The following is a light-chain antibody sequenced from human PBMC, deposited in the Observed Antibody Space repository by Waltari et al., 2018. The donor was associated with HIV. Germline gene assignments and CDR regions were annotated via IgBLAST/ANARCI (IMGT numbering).Light chain of an antibody. CDR1: NIGRQC. Sequence: SYVLTQPPSVSLAAGQTARITCGGDNIGRQCVLWYQQKPGQAPLLVVFDDGDRPSGIPERFAGSNSGNTATLTIGRVEAGDEADYYCQLWDTTSDHPVFGGGTKLTVL. V-gene: IGLV3-21*02. J-gene: IGLJ3*02. CDR3: QLWDTTSDHPV. CDR2: DDG.